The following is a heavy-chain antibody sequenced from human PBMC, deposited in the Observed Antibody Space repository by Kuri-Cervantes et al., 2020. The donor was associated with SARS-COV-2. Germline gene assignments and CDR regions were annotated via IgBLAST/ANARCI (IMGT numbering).Heavy chain of an antibody. Sequence: SETLSLTCAVYGGSFSGYYWSGIRQPPGKGLEWIGEINHSGSTNYNPSLKSRVTISVDTSKNQFSLKLGSVTAADTAVYYCARVPAAIRDWFDPWGQGTLVTVSS. CDR1: GGSFSGYY. D-gene: IGHD2-2*02. CDR3: ARVPAAIRDWFDP. V-gene: IGHV4-34*01. CDR2: INHSGST. J-gene: IGHJ5*02.